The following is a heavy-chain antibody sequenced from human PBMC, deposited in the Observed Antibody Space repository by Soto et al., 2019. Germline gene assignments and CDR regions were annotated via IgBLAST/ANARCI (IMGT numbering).Heavy chain of an antibody. J-gene: IGHJ6*02. V-gene: IGHV1-18*01. CDR1: GYTFTSYG. Sequence: QVQLVQSGAEVKKPGASVKVSCKASGYTFTSYGISWVRQAPGQGLEWMGWISAYNGNTNYAQKLQGRVTMTTDTSTSTAYMELRSLRSDDTAVYYCARDYYYYGSGSYYLGYYYGMDVWGQWTTVTVSS. CDR3: ARDYYYYGSGSYYLGYYYGMDV. CDR2: ISAYNGNT. D-gene: IGHD3-10*01.